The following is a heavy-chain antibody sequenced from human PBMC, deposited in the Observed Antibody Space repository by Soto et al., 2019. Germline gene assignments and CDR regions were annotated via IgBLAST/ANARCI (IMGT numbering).Heavy chain of an antibody. CDR2: IYWDDDK. CDR3: AHTVTKWIFDY. J-gene: IGHJ4*02. V-gene: IGHV2-5*02. Sequence: QITLKESGPPLVKPTQTLTLTCTFSGFSLSTSGVAVGWIRQPPGKALECLALIYWDDDKRYSPSLKSRLTVTKDTSKNQVVLTMTNVDPVDTARYYCAHTVTKWIFDYWGQGALVTVSS. CDR1: GFSLSTSGVA. D-gene: IGHD2-8*01.